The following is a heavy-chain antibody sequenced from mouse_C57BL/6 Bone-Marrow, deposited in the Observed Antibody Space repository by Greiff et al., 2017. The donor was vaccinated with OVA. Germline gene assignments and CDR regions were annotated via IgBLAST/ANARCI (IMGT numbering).Heavy chain of an antibody. CDR2: IYPRSGNT. CDR1: GYTFTSYG. Sequence: QVQLQQSGAELARPGASVKLSCKASGYTFTSYGISWVKQRTGQGLEWIGEIYPRSGNTYYNEKFKGKATLTADKSSITAYMELFSLTSEDSAVYFCAIYYGSRKDYFDYWGQGTTRTVSS. CDR3: AIYYGSRKDYFDY. J-gene: IGHJ2*01. V-gene: IGHV1-81*01. D-gene: IGHD1-1*01.